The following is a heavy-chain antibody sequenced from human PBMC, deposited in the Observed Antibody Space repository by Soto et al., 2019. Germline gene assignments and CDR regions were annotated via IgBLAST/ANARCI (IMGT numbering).Heavy chain of an antibody. Sequence: GGSLRLSCAASGFTFSSCAMHWVRQAPGKGLEYVSTISSNGGSTYYANSVKGRFTISRDNSKNTLYLQMGSLRAEDMAVYYCARSGYSYEFDDWGQGTLVTVSS. CDR1: GFTFSSCA. J-gene: IGHJ4*02. CDR3: ARSGYSYEFDD. CDR2: ISSNGGST. V-gene: IGHV3-64*01. D-gene: IGHD5-18*01.